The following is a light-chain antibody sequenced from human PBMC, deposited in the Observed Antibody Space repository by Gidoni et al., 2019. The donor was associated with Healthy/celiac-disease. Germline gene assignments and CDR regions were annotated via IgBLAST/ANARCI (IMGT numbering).Light chain of an antibody. J-gene: IGKJ4*01. CDR2: AAS. V-gene: IGKV1-39*01. CDR1: QSISSY. CDR3: QQSYSTLALT. Sequence: DIQMTQSPSSLSASVGDRVTITCRASQSISSYLNWYQQKPGKAPKLLIYAASSLQSGVPSRFSGSGSGTDFTLTISSLQPEDFATYYCQQSYSTLALTXXXXTKXEIK.